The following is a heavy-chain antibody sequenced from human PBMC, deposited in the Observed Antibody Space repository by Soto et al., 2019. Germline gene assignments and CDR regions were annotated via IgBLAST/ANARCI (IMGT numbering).Heavy chain of an antibody. V-gene: IGHV3-23*01. CDR3: ARSRGTMVRGVHDAFDI. D-gene: IGHD3-10*01. CDR1: GFTFSSYA. J-gene: IGHJ3*02. CDR2: ISGSGGST. Sequence: GGSLRLSCAASGFTFSSYAMSWVRQAPGKGLEWVSAISGSGGSTYYADSVKGRFTISRDNSKNTLYLQMNSLRAEDTSVYYCARSRGTMVRGVHDAFDIWGQGTMVTVSS.